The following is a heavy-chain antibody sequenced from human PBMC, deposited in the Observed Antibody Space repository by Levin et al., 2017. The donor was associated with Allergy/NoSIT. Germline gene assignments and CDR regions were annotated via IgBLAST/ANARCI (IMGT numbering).Heavy chain of an antibody. CDR1: GSIFTSHG. CDR2: MWADGTRQ. D-gene: IGHD3-3*01. V-gene: IGHV3-33*06. CDR3: AKDLVSGPSDF. Sequence: PAGGSLRLSCVTSGSIFTSHGIHWVRQAPGKGLEWVAVMWADGTRQDYIDSVRGRFIVSRDDSKRTVFLQMDSLRSEDTATYYCAKDLVSGPSDFWGQGTLVTVSS. J-gene: IGHJ4*02.